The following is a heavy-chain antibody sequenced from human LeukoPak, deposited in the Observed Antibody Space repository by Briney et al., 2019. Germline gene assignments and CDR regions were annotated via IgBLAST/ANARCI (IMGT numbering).Heavy chain of an antibody. J-gene: IGHJ6*03. Sequence: GGSLRLSCGASGFTFSSYWMSWVRQAPGKGLEWVGRIKSKTDGGTTDYAAPVKGRFTISRDDSKNTLYLQMNSLKTEDTAVYYCTTDYYDFWSGYYNYYYMDVWGKGTTVTISS. CDR3: TTDYYDFWSGYYNYYYMDV. V-gene: IGHV3-15*01. D-gene: IGHD3-3*01. CDR1: GFTFSSYW. CDR2: IKSKTDGGTT.